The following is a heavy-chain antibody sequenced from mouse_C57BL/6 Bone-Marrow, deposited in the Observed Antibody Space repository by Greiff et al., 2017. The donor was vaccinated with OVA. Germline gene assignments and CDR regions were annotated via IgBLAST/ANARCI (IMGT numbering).Heavy chain of an antibody. V-gene: IGHV14-4*01. CDR2: IDPENGDT. J-gene: IGHJ4*01. CDR3: TTVKYYYAMDY. CDR1: GFNIKDDY. Sequence: VQLQQSGAELVRPGASVKLSCTASGFNIKDDYMHWVKQRPEQGLEWIGWIDPENGDTEYASKFQGKATITADTSSNTAYLQLSSLTSEDTAVYYCTTVKYYYAMDYWGQGTSVTVAS.